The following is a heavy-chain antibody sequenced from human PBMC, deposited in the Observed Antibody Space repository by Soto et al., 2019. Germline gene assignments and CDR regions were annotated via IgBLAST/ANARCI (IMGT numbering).Heavy chain of an antibody. D-gene: IGHD5-12*01. J-gene: IGHJ4*02. CDR1: GFSFSGPS. V-gene: IGHV3-73*02. CDR3: LTSIREATRDFDY. CDR2: IRSKVYSYAT. Sequence: EVQLVESGGGLVQPGGSWNLSCAASGFSFSGPSRSWVRQPSGKGRGWVGRIRSKVYSYATAYGASLKGRFSIFRDDTKNTAYLQINSLKSEDTAVYYCLTSIREATRDFDYWGQGTLVTVSS.